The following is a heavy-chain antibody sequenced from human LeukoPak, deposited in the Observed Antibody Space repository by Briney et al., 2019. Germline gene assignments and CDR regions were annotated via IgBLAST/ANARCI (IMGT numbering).Heavy chain of an antibody. D-gene: IGHD3-10*01. J-gene: IGHJ5*02. CDR1: GGSISSGSYY. Sequence: SETLSLTCTVSGGSISSGSYYWGWIRQPPGKGLEWIGSIYYSGSTYYNPSLKSRVTISVDTSKNQFSLKLSSVTAADTAVYYCARVGALLWFGELNWFDPWGQGTLVTVSS. CDR3: ARVGALLWFGELNWFDP. V-gene: IGHV4-39*07. CDR2: IYYSGST.